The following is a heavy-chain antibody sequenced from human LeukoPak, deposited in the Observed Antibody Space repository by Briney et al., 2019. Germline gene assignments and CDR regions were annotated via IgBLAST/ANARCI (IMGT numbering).Heavy chain of an antibody. Sequence: LPGGSLRLSCAVSGFTFRKNSMRWVRQAPGKGLEWVSGIDGSGAYTYYADSVKGRFTISRDNAKNRLYLQMNSLRAEDTAVYYCAKSRLIMATVTMFDYWARETLVTASS. CDR1: GFTFRKNS. CDR3: AKSRLIMATVTMFDY. J-gene: IGHJ4*02. CDR2: IDGSGAYT. V-gene: IGHV3-23*01. D-gene: IGHD4-17*01.